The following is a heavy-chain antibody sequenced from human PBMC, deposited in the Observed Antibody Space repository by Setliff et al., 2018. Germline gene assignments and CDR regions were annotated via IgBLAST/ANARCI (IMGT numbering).Heavy chain of an antibody. D-gene: IGHD1-1*01. V-gene: IGHV4-39*07. CDR2: IYYTGST. CDR1: GGSISSSSHY. CDR3: ARDMGQPYYFES. J-gene: IGHJ4*02. Sequence: SETLSLTCTVSGGSISSSSHYWGWIRQPPVKGLEWIGSIYYTGSTYYNPSLKSRVTMSVDTSKRQFSLKLGSATAADTAVYYCARDMGQPYYFESWGLGTLVTVSS.